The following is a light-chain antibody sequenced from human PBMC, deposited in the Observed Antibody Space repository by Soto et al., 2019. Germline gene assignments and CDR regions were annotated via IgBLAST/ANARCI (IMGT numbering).Light chain of an antibody. Sequence: QSVLTQPPSASGSRGQSVTISCTGTSVDINYVSWFQQHPGKAPKLIICEVTKRPSGVPDRFFGYKSGNTASLTVSGLQDDDEADYYCSSYAGRDIWVFGGGTKLTVL. V-gene: IGLV2-8*01. CDR2: EVT. CDR3: SSYAGRDIWV. CDR1: SVDINY. J-gene: IGLJ3*02.